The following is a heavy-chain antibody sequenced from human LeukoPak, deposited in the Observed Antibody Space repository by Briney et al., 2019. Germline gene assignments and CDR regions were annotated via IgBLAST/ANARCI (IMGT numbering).Heavy chain of an antibody. Sequence: PGGSLRLSCSTSGFDFRMSAMQWARQAPGRGREWVAMIWRGGNTKFYVDSVKVRCNIFRDDFRSIFYLQMDSLTADDTAVYYCVADPPDSGWAFWSWGQRALVTVSA. CDR3: VADPPDSGWAFWS. J-gene: IGHJ5*02. CDR2: IWRGGNTK. D-gene: IGHD6-19*01. V-gene: IGHV3-33*01. CDR1: GFDFRMSA.